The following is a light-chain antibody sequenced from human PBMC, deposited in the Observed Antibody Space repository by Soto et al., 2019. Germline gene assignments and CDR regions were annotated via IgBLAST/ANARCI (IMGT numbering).Light chain of an antibody. J-gene: IGLJ1*01. CDR2: STN. CDR3: VLYLGSGIYV. Sequence: QAVVTQEPSFSVSPGGTVTITCGLTSDSVSASNYPSWYQQTPGQTPRTLIYSTNSRSSGVPDRFSGSILGNKAALTITGAQADDEPYYYCVLYLGSGIYVFGTGTKLTVL. CDR1: SDSVSASNY. V-gene: IGLV8-61*01.